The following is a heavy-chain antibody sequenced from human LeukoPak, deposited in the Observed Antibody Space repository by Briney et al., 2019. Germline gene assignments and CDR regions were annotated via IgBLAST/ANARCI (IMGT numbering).Heavy chain of an antibody. J-gene: IGHJ4*02. V-gene: IGHV4-34*01. CDR1: GGSFSGYY. CDR2: INHSGST. CDR3: ARVNYDFWSGYYTCFDY. D-gene: IGHD3-3*01. Sequence: SETLSHTCAVYGGSFSGYYWSWIRQPPGKGLEWIGEINHSGSTNYNPSLKSRVTISVDTSKNQFSLKLSSVTAADTAVYYCARVNYDFWSGYYTCFDYWGQGTLVTVSS.